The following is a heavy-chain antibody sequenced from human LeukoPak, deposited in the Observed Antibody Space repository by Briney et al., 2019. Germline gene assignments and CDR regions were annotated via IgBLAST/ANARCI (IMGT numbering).Heavy chain of an antibody. CDR1: GGSFSGYY. Sequence: LETLSLTCAVYGGSFSGYYWSWIRQPPGKGLEWIGYMYYSGSTNYNPSLKSRVTISVDTSKNQFSLKLSSVTAADTAVYYCARGAVAYYYFDNWGQGTLVTVSS. D-gene: IGHD6-19*01. CDR3: ARGAVAYYYFDN. V-gene: IGHV4-59*01. J-gene: IGHJ4*02. CDR2: MYYSGST.